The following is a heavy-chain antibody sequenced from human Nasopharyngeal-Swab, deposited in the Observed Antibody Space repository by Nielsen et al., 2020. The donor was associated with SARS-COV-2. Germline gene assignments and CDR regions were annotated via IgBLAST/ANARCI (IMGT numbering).Heavy chain of an antibody. CDR3: ARGAVHHMLDL. V-gene: IGHV1-46*01. Sequence: WVRQAPGQGPEWLGLIIPSEGSTAYAQKFQGRVTMTRDTSTSTAYMELSSLRSDDTAVYFCARGAVHHMLDLWGQGTPVTVSS. CDR2: IIPSEGST. J-gene: IGHJ5*02. D-gene: IGHD3-16*01.